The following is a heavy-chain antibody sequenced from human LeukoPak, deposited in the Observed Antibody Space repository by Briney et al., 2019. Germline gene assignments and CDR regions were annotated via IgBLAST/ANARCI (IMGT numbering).Heavy chain of an antibody. J-gene: IGHJ6*03. CDR1: GGSFSGYY. CDR3: ARDRRDPHYYYYMDV. CDR2: IYYSGST. Sequence: SETLSLTXAVYGGSFSGYYWSWIRQPPGKGLEWIVYIYYSGSTNYNPSLKSRVTISVDTSKNQFSLKLSSVTAADTAVYYCARDRRDPHYYYYMDVWGKGTTVTVSS. V-gene: IGHV4-59*01.